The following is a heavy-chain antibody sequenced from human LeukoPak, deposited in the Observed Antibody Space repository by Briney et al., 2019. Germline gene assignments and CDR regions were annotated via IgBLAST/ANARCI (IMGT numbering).Heavy chain of an antibody. Sequence: GGSLRLSCAASGFTFSSYAMSWVRQAPGKGLDWVSVIYTGGSTNYGDSVKGRFTISRDNPKNTLYLQMNSLRADDTAIYYCARGQSYCGADCYSDWGQGTLVTVSS. J-gene: IGHJ4*02. CDR3: ARGQSYCGADCYSD. D-gene: IGHD2-21*02. V-gene: IGHV3-66*01. CDR2: IYTGGST. CDR1: GFTFSSYA.